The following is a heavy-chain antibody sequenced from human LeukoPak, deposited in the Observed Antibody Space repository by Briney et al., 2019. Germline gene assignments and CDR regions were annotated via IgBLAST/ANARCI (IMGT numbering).Heavy chain of an antibody. CDR3: ARAYYDFWSGGYYYYMDV. CDR1: GGSISSYY. Sequence: SETLSLTCTVSGGSISSYYWSWIRQPPGKGLEWIGYIYYSGSTNYNPSLKSRVTISVDTSKNQFSLKLSSVTAADTAVYYCARAYYDFWSGGYYYYMDVWGKGTTVTVSS. CDR2: IYYSGST. V-gene: IGHV4-59*01. D-gene: IGHD3-3*01. J-gene: IGHJ6*03.